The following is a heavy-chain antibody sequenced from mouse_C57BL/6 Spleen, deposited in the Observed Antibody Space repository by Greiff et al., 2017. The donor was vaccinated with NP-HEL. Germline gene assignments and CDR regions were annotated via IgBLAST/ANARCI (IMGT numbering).Heavy chain of an antibody. D-gene: IGHD2-3*01. Sequence: EVQLQQSGTVLARPGASVKMSCKTSGYTFTSYWMHWVKQRPGQGLEWIGAIYPGNSDTSYNQKFKGKAKLTAVTSASTAYMELSSLTNEDSAVYYCTRTDGYYGLYYFDYWGQGTTLTVSS. CDR3: TRTDGYYGLYYFDY. V-gene: IGHV1-5*01. CDR1: GYTFTSYW. J-gene: IGHJ2*01. CDR2: IYPGNSDT.